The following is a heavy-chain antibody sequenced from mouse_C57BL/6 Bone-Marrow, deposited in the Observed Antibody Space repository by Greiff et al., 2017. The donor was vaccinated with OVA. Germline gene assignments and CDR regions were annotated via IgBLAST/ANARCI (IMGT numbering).Heavy chain of an antibody. J-gene: IGHJ3*01. Sequence: EVQLQQSGPELVKPGASVKISCKASGYSFTGYYMNWVKQSPEKSLEWIGEFNPSTGGTTYNQKFKAKATLTVDKSSSTAYMQLKSLTSEDSAVYYCARGGGYSWFAYWGQGTLVTVSA. D-gene: IGHD2-3*01. CDR2: FNPSTGGT. V-gene: IGHV1-42*01. CDR3: ARGGGYSWFAY. CDR1: GYSFTGYY.